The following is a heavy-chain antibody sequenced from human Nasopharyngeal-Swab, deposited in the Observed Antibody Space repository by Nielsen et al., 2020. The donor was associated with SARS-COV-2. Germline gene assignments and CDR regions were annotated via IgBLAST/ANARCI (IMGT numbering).Heavy chain of an antibody. V-gene: IGHV3-7*03. CDR3: ARTRGGIAVAGRGYWYFDL. J-gene: IGHJ2*01. CDR2: IKQDGSEK. D-gene: IGHD6-19*01. Sequence: GESLKISCAASGFTFSSYWMSWVRQAPGKGLEWVANIKQDGSEKYYVDSVKGRFTISRDNAKNSLYLQMNGLRAEDTAVYYCARTRGGIAVAGRGYWYFDLWGRGTLVTVSS. CDR1: GFTFSSYW.